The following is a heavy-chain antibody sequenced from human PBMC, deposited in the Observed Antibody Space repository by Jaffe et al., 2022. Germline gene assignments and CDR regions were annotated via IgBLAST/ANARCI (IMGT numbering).Heavy chain of an antibody. D-gene: IGHD3-22*01. CDR1: GFSLSTSGVG. CDR3: AHISYDSSGYYPAGCECDAFDI. V-gene: IGHV2-5*02. J-gene: IGHJ3*02. CDR2: IYWDDDK. Sequence: QITLKESGPTLVKPTQTLTLTCTFSGFSLSTSGVGVGWIRQPPGKALEWLALIYWDDDKRYSPSLKSRLTITKDTSKNQVVLTMTNMDPVDTATYYCAHISYDSSGYYPAGCECDAFDIWGQGTMVTVSS.